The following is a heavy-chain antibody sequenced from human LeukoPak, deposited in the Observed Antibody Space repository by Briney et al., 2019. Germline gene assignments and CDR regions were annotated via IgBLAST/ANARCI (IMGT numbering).Heavy chain of an antibody. J-gene: IGHJ4*02. V-gene: IGHV3-30*18. CDR3: AKVGIVGVTKGNFDY. CDR1: GFTFSSYG. CDR2: ISYDGSNQ. D-gene: IGHD1-26*01. Sequence: GGSLRLSCAASGFTFSSYGMHWVRQAPGKGLEWVADISYDGSNQYFADSVKGRFTISRDNSKNTMYLQMNSLRAEDTAVHHCAKVGIVGVTKGNFDYWGQGTLVTVSS.